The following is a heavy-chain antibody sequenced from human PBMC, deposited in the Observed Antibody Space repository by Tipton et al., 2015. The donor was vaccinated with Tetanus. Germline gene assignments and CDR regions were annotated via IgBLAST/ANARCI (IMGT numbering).Heavy chain of an antibody. CDR1: GGSISSGGYY. CDR3: ASSVVPAAILDY. CDR2: IYYSGST. Sequence: TLSLTCTVSGGSISSGGYYWSWIRQHPGKGLEWIGYIYYSGSTYYNPSLKSRVTISVDTSKNQFSLKLSPVTAADTAVYYCASSVVPAAILDYWGQGTLVTVSS. V-gene: IGHV4-31*03. J-gene: IGHJ4*02. D-gene: IGHD2-2*01.